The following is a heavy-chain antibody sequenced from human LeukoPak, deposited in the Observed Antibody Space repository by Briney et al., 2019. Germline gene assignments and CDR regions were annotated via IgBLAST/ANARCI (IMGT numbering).Heavy chain of an antibody. CDR3: ARDGELLWFGESSYGMDV. D-gene: IGHD3-10*01. V-gene: IGHV1-69*06. Sequence: SVKVSCKASGGTFSSYAISWVRQAPGQGLEWVGGIIPIFGTANYAQKFQGRVTITADKSTSTAYMELSSLRSEDTAVYYCARDGELLWFGESSYGMDVWGKGTTVTVSS. J-gene: IGHJ6*04. CDR1: GGTFSSYA. CDR2: IIPIFGTA.